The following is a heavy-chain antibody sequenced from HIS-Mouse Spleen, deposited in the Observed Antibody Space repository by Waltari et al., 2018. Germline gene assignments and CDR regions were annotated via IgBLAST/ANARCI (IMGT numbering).Heavy chain of an antibody. CDR3: ARVKT. J-gene: IGHJ5*02. CDR1: GYSISSGYY. Sequence: QVQLQESGPGLVKPSETLSLTCTVSGYSISSGYYWGWIRQPPGKGLEWIGSIYHSGSTYYNPCLKSRVTISVDTSKNQFSLKLSSVTAADTAVYYCARVKTWGQGTLVTVSS. V-gene: IGHV4-38-2*02. CDR2: IYHSGST.